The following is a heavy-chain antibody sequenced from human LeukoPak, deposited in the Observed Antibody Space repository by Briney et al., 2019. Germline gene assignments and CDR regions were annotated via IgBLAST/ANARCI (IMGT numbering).Heavy chain of an antibody. J-gene: IGHJ4*02. CDR1: GYTVTGYY. CDR2: INPNSGGT. Sequence: ASVKVSYKASGYTVTGYYMHSVRQAPGQGLEWMGWINPNSGGTNYAQKFQGRVTMTRDTSISTAYMELSRLRSDDTAVYYCARGAIVVVPAAMGYWGQGTLVTVSS. V-gene: IGHV1-2*02. CDR3: ARGAIVVVPAAMGY. D-gene: IGHD2-2*01.